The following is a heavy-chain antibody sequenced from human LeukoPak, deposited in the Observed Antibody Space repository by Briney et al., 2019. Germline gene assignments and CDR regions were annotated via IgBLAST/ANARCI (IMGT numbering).Heavy chain of an antibody. CDR3: ARGPLGYCTNGVCIK. Sequence: ASVKVSCKASGYTFTSYDINWVRQATGQGLEWMGWMNLNSGNTGYAQKFQGRVTMTRNTSISTAYMELSSLRSEDTAVYYCARGPLGYCTNGVCIKWGQGTLVTVSS. CDR1: GYTFTSYD. J-gene: IGHJ4*02. CDR2: MNLNSGNT. V-gene: IGHV1-8*01. D-gene: IGHD2-8*01.